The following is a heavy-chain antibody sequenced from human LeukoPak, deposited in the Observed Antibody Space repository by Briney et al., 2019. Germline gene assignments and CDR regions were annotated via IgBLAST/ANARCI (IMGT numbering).Heavy chain of an antibody. CDR3: ARDLAGFDY. Sequence: PSETLSLTCTVSGGSISSYYWNWLRQPPGKGLEWIGYIYHSGSTNYNPSLKSRVTISLDTSKNQFSLKLTSVTAADTAVYHCARDLAGFDYRGQGTLVTVSS. V-gene: IGHV4-59*01. J-gene: IGHJ4*02. CDR2: IYHSGST. CDR1: GGSISSYY. D-gene: IGHD6-25*01.